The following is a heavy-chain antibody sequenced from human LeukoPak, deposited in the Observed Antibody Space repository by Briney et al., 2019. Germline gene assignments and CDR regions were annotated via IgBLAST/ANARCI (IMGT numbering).Heavy chain of an antibody. J-gene: IGHJ5*02. CDR1: GFTLTGYW. V-gene: IGHV3-23*01. CDR2: ISGSGGST. Sequence: QSGGSLRLSCAASGFTLTGYWMHWVRQAPGKGLEWVSAISGSGGSTYYADSVKGRFTISRDNSKNTLYLQMNSLRAEDTAVYYCAKDGECSSTSCYINWFDPWGQGTLVTVSS. CDR3: AKDGECSSTSCYINWFDP. D-gene: IGHD2-2*01.